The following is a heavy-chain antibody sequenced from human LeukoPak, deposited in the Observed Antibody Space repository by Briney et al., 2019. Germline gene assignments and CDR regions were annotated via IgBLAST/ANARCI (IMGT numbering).Heavy chain of an antibody. CDR1: GYTFTSYY. CDR2: TNPSGGTT. V-gene: IGHV1-46*01. CDR3: AREPRPVGATSFGYYFDY. Sequence: GASVNVSCEASGYTFTSYYIHWVRQAPGQGLEWMGITNPSGGTTVYAQNFQGRVIMTRDTSTSTVHMDLSSLRSEDAAVYYCAREPRPVGATSFGYYFDYWGQGTLVTVSS. D-gene: IGHD1-26*01. J-gene: IGHJ4*02.